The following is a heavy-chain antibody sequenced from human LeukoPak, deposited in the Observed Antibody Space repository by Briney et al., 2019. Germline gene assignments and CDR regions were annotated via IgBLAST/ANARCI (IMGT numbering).Heavy chain of an antibody. CDR2: IYYSGST. V-gene: IGHV4-59*11. D-gene: IGHD3-3*01. J-gene: IGHJ6*03. Sequence: SETLSLTCTVSGGSISSHYWSWIRQPPGKGLEWIGYIYYSGSTNYNPSLKSRVTISVDTSKNQFSLKLSSVTAADTAVYYCARGGPTYYDFWSGYSNYYYYMDVWGKGTTVTVSS. CDR3: ARGGPTYYDFWSGYSNYYYYMDV. CDR1: GGSISSHY.